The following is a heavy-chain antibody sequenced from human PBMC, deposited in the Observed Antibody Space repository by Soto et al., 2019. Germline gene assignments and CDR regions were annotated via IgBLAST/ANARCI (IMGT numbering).Heavy chain of an antibody. Sequence: SETLSLTCTVSGVSFSSYYWSWIRQPPGKGLEWIGYVHYSGSTNHNPSLKSRVTISVDTSKNQFSLKLSSVTAADTAVYYCARGYTYVSPFNYWGQGTLVTVSS. J-gene: IGHJ4*02. D-gene: IGHD5-18*01. CDR2: VHYSGST. CDR1: GVSFSSYY. CDR3: ARGYTYVSPFNY. V-gene: IGHV4-59*08.